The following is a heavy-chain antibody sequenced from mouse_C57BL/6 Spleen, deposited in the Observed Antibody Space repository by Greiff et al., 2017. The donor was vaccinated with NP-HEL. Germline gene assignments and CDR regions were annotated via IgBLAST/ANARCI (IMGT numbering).Heavy chain of an antibody. V-gene: IGHV1-69*01. CDR2: IDPSDSYT. Sequence: QVQLQQSGAELVMPGASVKLSCKASGYTFTSYWMHWVKQRPGQGLEWIGEIDPSDSYTNYNQKFKGKSTLTVDKSSSTAYMQLSSLTSEDSAVYYCARMDGYQDYYAMDYWGQGTSVTVSS. CDR1: GYTFTSYW. CDR3: ARMDGYQDYYAMDY. D-gene: IGHD2-3*01. J-gene: IGHJ4*01.